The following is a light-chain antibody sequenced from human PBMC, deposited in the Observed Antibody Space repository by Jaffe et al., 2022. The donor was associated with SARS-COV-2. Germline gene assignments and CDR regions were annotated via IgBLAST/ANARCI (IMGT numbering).Light chain of an antibody. V-gene: IGKV3-15*01. J-gene: IGKJ2*02. CDR1: QSVSSN. Sequence: EIVMTQSPATLSVSPGESATLSCRASQSVSSNLAWYQQRPGQAPRLLIYGASTRATGIPARFSGSGSGTEFTLTISSLQSEDFAVYYCQQYNKWPPWTFGQGTKLEIK. CDR3: QQYNKWPPWT. CDR2: GAS.